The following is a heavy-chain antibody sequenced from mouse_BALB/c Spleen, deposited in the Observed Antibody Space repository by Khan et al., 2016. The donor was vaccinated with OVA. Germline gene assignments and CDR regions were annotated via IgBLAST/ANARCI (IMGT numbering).Heavy chain of an antibody. CDR1: GYSFTTYY. CDR2: IDPFSGVT. J-gene: IGHJ3*01. CDR3: KRHGDVAWFTY. V-gene: IGHV1S135*01. D-gene: IGHD2-13*01. Sequence: IQLVQSGPELMKPGASVRISCKASGYSFTTYYIHWLMQSHGKSLEWIGYIDPFSGVTTYNQKFKGKATLTVDKSSSTAYIHLSNLTSEDSAVYYCKRHGDVAWFTYWGQGTLVTVSA.